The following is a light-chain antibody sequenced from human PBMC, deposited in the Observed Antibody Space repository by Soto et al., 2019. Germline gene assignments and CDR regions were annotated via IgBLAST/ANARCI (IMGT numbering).Light chain of an antibody. Sequence: QSALTQPASVSGSLGQSITISCTGTSSDAGGFNYVSWYQQHPGKAPKLMIYEVSNRPSGVSNRFSGSKSGNTASLTISGLQAEDEADYYCSSYTSSSTYVFGSGTKLTVL. J-gene: IGLJ1*01. CDR2: EVS. CDR3: SSYTSSSTYV. CDR1: SSDAGGFNY. V-gene: IGLV2-14*01.